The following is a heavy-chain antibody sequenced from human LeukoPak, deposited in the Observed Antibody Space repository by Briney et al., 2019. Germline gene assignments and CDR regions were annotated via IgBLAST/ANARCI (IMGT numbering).Heavy chain of an antibody. D-gene: IGHD3-9*01. V-gene: IGHV3-23*01. J-gene: IGHJ4*02. CDR3: AKGASIHVTGPDL. Sequence: GGSLRLSCAASGFTLSSFRMSWVRQAPGKGLEWVSRIIDSGGTNYADSVKGRFTISRDNSKNTLYLQMNSLRVEDTVVYYCAKGASIHVTGPDLWGPGTLVTVSS. CDR2: IIDSGGT. CDR1: GFTLSSFR.